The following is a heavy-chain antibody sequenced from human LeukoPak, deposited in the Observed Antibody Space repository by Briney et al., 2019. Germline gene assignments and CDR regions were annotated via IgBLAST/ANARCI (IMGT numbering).Heavy chain of an antibody. CDR1: GFTFSSYA. J-gene: IGHJ6*02. CDR3: ARALGGYYYYGMDV. CDR2: ISYDGSNK. D-gene: IGHD3-16*01. V-gene: IGHV3-30*04. Sequence: GRSLRLSCAASGFTFSSYAMRWVRQAPGKGLEWMAVISYDGSNKYYADSVKGRFTISRDNSKNTLYLQMNSLRAEDTAVYYCARALGGYYYYGMDVWGQGTTVTVSS.